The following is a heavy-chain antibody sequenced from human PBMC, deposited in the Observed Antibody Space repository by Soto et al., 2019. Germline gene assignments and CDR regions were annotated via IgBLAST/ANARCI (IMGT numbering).Heavy chain of an antibody. Sequence: SETLSLTCAVYGGSFSGYYWSWIRQPPGKGLEWIGEINHSGSTNYNPSLKSRVTISVDTSKNQFSLKLSSVTAADTAVYYCAREDSGSYESDYWGQGTLVTVSS. D-gene: IGHD1-26*01. CDR1: GGSFSGYY. CDR3: AREDSGSYESDY. J-gene: IGHJ4*02. CDR2: INHSGST. V-gene: IGHV4-34*01.